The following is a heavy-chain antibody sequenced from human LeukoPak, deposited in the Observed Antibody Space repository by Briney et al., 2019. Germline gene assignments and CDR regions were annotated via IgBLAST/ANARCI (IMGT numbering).Heavy chain of an antibody. J-gene: IGHJ4*02. V-gene: IGHV1-8*01. Sequence: ASVKVSCKASGYTFTSYDINWVRQATGQGLEWMGWMNPNSGNTGYAQKFQGRVTMTRNTSISTAYMELSSLRSEDTAVYYCARGLYFTMVRGRRTKRFDYWGQGTLVTVSS. D-gene: IGHD3-10*01. CDR2: MNPNSGNT. CDR3: ARGLYFTMVRGRRTKRFDY. CDR1: GYTFTSYD.